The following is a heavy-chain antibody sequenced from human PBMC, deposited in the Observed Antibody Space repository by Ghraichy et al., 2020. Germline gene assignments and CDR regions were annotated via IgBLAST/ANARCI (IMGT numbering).Heavy chain of an antibody. CDR2: IRYDGSNK. V-gene: IGHV3-30*02. CDR3: AKDDSVAGTPVLYYFDY. Sequence: GGSLRLSCAASGFTFSSYGMHWVRQAPGKGLEWVAFIRYDGSNKYYADSVKGRFTISRDNSKNTLYLQMNSLRAEDTAVYYCAKDDSVAGTPVLYYFDYWGQGTLVTVSS. CDR1: GFTFSSYG. D-gene: IGHD6-19*01. J-gene: IGHJ4*02.